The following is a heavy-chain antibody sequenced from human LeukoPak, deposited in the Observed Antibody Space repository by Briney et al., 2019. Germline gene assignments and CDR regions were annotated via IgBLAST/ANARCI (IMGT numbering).Heavy chain of an antibody. Sequence: GGSLSLSCAASGFTFSSYSMNWVRQAPGKGLEWVSSISSSSSYIYYADLVKGRFTISRDNAKNSLYLQMNSLRAEDTAVYYCARLKCGYCSSTSCKGECYYGMDVWGQGTTVTVSS. CDR1: GFTFSSYS. D-gene: IGHD2-2*03. CDR3: ARLKCGYCSSTSCKGECYYGMDV. J-gene: IGHJ6*02. V-gene: IGHV3-21*01. CDR2: ISSSSSYI.